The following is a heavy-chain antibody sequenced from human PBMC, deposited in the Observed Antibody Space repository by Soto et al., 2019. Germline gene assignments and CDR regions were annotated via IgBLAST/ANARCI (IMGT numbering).Heavy chain of an antibody. D-gene: IGHD3-10*01. V-gene: IGHV4-59*01. Sequence: SETLSLTCTVSVGSSSSYYWSWIRQPPGKGLEWIGYIYYSGSTNYNPSLKSRVTISVDTSKNQFSLKLSSVAAADTAVYYCARVGSSGPSDYWGQGTLVTVSS. CDR2: IYYSGST. J-gene: IGHJ4*02. CDR1: VGSSSSYY. CDR3: ARVGSSGPSDY.